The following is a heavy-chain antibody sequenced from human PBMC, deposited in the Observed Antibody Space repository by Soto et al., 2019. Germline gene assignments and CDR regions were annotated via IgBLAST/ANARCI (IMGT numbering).Heavy chain of an antibody. CDR3: ARGTVVTHFDY. CDR2: INAGNGNT. Sequence: QVQLVQSGAEEKKSGASEKVSCNAAGYTFTGYAMHWVRQAPGQRLEWMGWINAGNGNTKYSQKFQGRVTITRDTSASTAYMELSSLRSEDTAVYYCARGTVVTHFDYWGQGTLVTVSS. CDR1: GYTFTGYA. D-gene: IGHD2-15*01. J-gene: IGHJ4*02. V-gene: IGHV1-3*05.